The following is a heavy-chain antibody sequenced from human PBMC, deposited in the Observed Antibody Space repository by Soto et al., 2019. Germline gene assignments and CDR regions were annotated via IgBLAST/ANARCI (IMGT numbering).Heavy chain of an antibody. CDR3: ARAWDYGDYAFDY. Sequence: SETLSLTCAVSGGSISSGGYSWSWIRQPPGKGLEWIGYIYHSGSTYYNPSLKSRVTISVDRSKNQFSLKLSSVTAADTAVYYCARAWDYGDYAFDYWGQGTLVTV. V-gene: IGHV4-30-2*01. D-gene: IGHD4-17*01. J-gene: IGHJ4*02. CDR2: IYHSGST. CDR1: GGSISSGGYS.